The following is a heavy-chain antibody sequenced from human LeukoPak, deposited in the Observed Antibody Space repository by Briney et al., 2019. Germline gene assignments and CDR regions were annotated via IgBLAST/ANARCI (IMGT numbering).Heavy chain of an antibody. V-gene: IGHV4-4*07. J-gene: IGHJ4*02. Sequence: SETLSLTCTVSGGSISGHYWSWIRQPAGKEPEWIGRVHTTGGTNYNPSLKSRLTMSVDTSKNQFSLHLTSVTAADTAVYYCAKGGESSLPFDYWGQGTLVTVST. D-gene: IGHD3-10*01. CDR2: VHTTGGT. CDR3: AKGGESSLPFDY. CDR1: GGSISGHY.